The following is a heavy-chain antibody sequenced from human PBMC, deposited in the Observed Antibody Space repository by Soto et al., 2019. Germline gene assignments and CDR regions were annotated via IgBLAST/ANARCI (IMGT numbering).Heavy chain of an antibody. Sequence: SVKVSCKASGGIFSSYAISWVRQAPGQGLEWMGGIIPIFGTANYAQKFQGRVTIIADKSTSTAYMELSSLRSEDTAVYYCAAPSFFSYKVYFDYWGQGTLVTVSS. D-gene: IGHD1-1*01. CDR3: AAPSFFSYKVYFDY. CDR2: IIPIFGTA. CDR1: GGIFSSYA. J-gene: IGHJ4*02. V-gene: IGHV1-69*06.